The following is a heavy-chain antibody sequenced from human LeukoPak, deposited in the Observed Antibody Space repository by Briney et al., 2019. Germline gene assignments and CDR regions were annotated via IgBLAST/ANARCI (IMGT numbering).Heavy chain of an antibody. J-gene: IGHJ6*03. CDR2: IYTSGRT. CDR1: GGSISSYY. D-gene: IGHD3-3*01. Sequence: PSETLSLTCTVSGGSISSYYWSWIRQPAGKGLEWIGRIYTSGRTNYNPSLKSRVTMSVDTSKNQFSLKLSSVTAADTAVYYCARVKGDITIFGVVITEDYYYYMDVWGKGTTVTVSS. CDR3: ARVKGDITIFGVVITEDYYYYMDV. V-gene: IGHV4-4*07.